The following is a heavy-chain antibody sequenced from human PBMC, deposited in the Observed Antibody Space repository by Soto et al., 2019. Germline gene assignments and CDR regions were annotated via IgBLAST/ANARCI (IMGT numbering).Heavy chain of an antibody. Sequence: SVKVSCKASGDTFSSYAISWVRQAPGQGLEWMGGIIPIFGTANYAQKFQGRVTITADKSTSTAYMELSSLRSEDTAVYYCARVLLGGGYELYYYYYGMDVWGQGTTVTVSS. V-gene: IGHV1-69*06. CDR2: IIPIFGTA. CDR3: ARVLLGGGYELYYYYYGMDV. D-gene: IGHD5-12*01. CDR1: GDTFSSYA. J-gene: IGHJ6*02.